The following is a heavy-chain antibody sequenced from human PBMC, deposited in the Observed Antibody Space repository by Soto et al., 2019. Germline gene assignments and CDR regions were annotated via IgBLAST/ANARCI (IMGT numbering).Heavy chain of an antibody. CDR3: AKVFTLAGPDI. Sequence: PGLFMRVPSAAAGCTCDDFAMHWILQAPGKGLEWVSGISWNSGSIGYADSVKGRFTISRDNAKNSLYLQMNSLRAEDTSLYYCAKVFTLAGPDIWLQGTMVTVSS. D-gene: IGHD6-19*01. CDR1: GCTCDDFA. J-gene: IGHJ3*02. V-gene: IGHV3-9*01. CDR2: ISWNSGSI.